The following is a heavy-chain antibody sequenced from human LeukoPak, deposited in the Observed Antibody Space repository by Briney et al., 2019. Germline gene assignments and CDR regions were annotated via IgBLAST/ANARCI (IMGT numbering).Heavy chain of an antibody. J-gene: IGHJ4*02. CDR2: ISFDGSRR. D-gene: IGHD4-17*01. Sequence: PGRSLRLSCAASGFTFSDSGMHWVRQAPGKGLEWVAIISFDGSRRFYADSVRGRFTVSRDNSKNTLFDSLSADDTGVYYCAKEGTDYGDYPYFFDYWGQGTLVTVSS. CDR3: AKEGTDYGDYPYFFDY. CDR1: GFTFSDSG. V-gene: IGHV3-30*18.